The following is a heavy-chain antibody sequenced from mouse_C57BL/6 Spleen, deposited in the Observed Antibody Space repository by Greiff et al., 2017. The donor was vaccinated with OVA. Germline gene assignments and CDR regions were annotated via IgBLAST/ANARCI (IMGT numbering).Heavy chain of an antibody. CDR3: ARDYYSNYEDYYFDY. CDR2: ISYDGSN. D-gene: IGHD2-5*01. J-gene: IGHJ2*01. CDR1: GYSITSGYY. V-gene: IGHV3-6*01. Sequence: EVKLQESGPGLVKPSQSLSLTCSVTGYSITSGYYWNWIRQFPGNKLEWMGYISYDGSNNYNPSLKNRISITRDTSKNQFFLKLNSVTTEDTATYDCARDYYSNYEDYYFDYRGQGTTLTVSS.